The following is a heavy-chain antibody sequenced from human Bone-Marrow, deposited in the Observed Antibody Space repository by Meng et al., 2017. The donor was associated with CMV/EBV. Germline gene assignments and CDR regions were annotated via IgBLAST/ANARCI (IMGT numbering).Heavy chain of an antibody. D-gene: IGHD2-2*01. Sequence: SETLSPTCTVSGGSVSSVSYYWSWIRQPPGKGLEWIGYIYYSGSTNYNPSLKSRVTISVDTSKNQFSMKLSSVTAADTAVYYCARDRLYCSSTSCPKINYYYGMDVWGQGTTVTVSS. V-gene: IGHV4-61*01. CDR1: GGSVSSVSYY. J-gene: IGHJ6*02. CDR2: IYYSGST. CDR3: ARDRLYCSSTSCPKINYYYGMDV.